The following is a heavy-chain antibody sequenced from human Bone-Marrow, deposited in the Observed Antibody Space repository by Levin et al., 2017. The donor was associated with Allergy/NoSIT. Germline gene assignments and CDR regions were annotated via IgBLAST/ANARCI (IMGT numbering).Heavy chain of an antibody. J-gene: IGHJ4*02. CDR1: GFTVSSNY. CDR2: IYSGGST. D-gene: IGHD5-18*01. CDR3: AREPGRGYSYGYDY. Sequence: GESLKISCAASGFTVSSNYMSWVRQAPGKGLEWVSVIYSGGSTYYADSVKGRFTISRDNSKNTLYLQMNSLRTEDTAVYYCAREPGRGYSYGYDYWGQGTLVTVSS. V-gene: IGHV3-53*01.